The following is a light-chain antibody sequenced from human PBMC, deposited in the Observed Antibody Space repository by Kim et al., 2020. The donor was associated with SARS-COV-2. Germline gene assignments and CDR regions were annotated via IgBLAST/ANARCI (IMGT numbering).Light chain of an antibody. Sequence: SYELTQDPAVSVAVGQTVRITCQGDSLRSYYATWYQQKPGQAPILVIYGKNNRPSGIPDRFSGSSSGNTASLTITGTQAGDEADYYCNSRDSNDNVVFGGGTQLTVL. CDR1: SLRSYY. CDR2: GKN. J-gene: IGLJ2*01. V-gene: IGLV3-19*01. CDR3: NSRDSNDNVV.